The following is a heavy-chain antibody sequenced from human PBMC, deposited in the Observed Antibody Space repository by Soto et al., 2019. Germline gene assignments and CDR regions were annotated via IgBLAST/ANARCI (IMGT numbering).Heavy chain of an antibody. J-gene: IGHJ4*02. CDR2: ISGSGGST. Sequence: GGSLRLSCAASGFTFSSYAMSWVRQAPGKGLEWVSAISGSGGSTYYADSVKGRFTISRDNSKNTLYLQMNSLRAEDTAVYYFAIIPLYCTNGVCLPINYFDPWGQGTLVTGSS. D-gene: IGHD2-8*01. V-gene: IGHV3-23*01. CDR1: GFTFSSYA. CDR3: AIIPLYCTNGVCLPINYFDP.